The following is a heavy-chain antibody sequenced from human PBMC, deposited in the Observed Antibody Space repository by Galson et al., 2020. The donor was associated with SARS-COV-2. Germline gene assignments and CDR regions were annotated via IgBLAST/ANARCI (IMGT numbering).Heavy chain of an antibody. J-gene: IGHJ5*02. D-gene: IGHD3-10*01. CDR3: ARDYGWGADADWFDP. Sequence: GESLKISCAASGFSFSNYLMTWVRQAPGKGLEWVATIKADGSENYYVDSVKGRFTISRDNTKKSLYLQMNRLRAEDTAVYFCARDYGWGADADWFDPWGQGTLVTVSS. CDR2: IKADGSEN. V-gene: IGHV3-7*01. CDR1: GFSFSNYL.